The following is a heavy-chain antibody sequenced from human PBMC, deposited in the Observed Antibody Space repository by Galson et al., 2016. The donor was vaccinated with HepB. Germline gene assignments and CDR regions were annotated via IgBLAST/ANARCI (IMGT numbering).Heavy chain of an antibody. CDR3: ARVVPGYYGIYYFDH. CDR2: IYYSEST. CDR1: GVSIRGNY. V-gene: IGHV4-59*01. J-gene: IGHJ4*02. D-gene: IGHD3-10*01. Sequence: ETLSLTCNVSGVSIRGNYWSWIRQPPGKGLEWIGYIYYSESTNYNPSLKSRVTISVDTSKNQFSLNLSSVTAADTAVYYCARVVPGYYGIYYFDHWGQGTLVTVSS.